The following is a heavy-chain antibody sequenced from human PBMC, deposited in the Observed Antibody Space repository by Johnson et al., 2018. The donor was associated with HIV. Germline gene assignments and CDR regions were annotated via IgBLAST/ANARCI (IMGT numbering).Heavy chain of an antibody. CDR3: ARNLIITMIQGGNDAFDI. D-gene: IGHD3-10*01. CDR2: INMIVRST. CDR1: VLTFSSYG. J-gene: IGHJ3*02. Sequence: VQLVESGGGLVQPGGSLRPSCAASVLTFSSYGMHWVRQAPGKGLVWVSRINMIVRSTSYADPVTGRFTISRDNAKNTLYLHINSLRAEDTALYYCARNLIITMIQGGNDAFDIWGQGTMVTVPS. V-gene: IGHV3-74*01.